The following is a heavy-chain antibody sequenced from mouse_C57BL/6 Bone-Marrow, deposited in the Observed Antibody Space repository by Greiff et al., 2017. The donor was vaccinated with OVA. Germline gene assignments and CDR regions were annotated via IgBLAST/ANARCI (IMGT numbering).Heavy chain of an antibody. D-gene: IGHD4-1*01. CDR1: CYSFTGYY. Sequence: EVQLQQSGPELVKPGASVKISCKASCYSFTGYYMNWVKQSPEKSLEWIGEINPSTGGTTYNQKFKAKATLTVDKSSSTAYMQLKSLTSEDSAVYYCARGGTSPFAYWGQGTLVTVSA. CDR3: ARGGTSPFAY. J-gene: IGHJ3*01. CDR2: INPSTGGT. V-gene: IGHV1-42*01.